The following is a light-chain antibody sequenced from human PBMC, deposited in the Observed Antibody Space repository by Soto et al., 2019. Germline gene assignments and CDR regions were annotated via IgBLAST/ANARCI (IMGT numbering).Light chain of an antibody. CDR3: MQALQTRT. Sequence: DIVMTQSPLSLPVTPGEPASISCRSSQSLLHSNGYNYLDWYLQKPGQSPQLLIYLGSYRASGVPDRFSGSGSGTDFTLKISRVEAEDVGVYYCMQALQTRTFGQGTRWKS. J-gene: IGKJ1*01. CDR2: LGS. V-gene: IGKV2-28*01. CDR1: QSLLHSNGYNY.